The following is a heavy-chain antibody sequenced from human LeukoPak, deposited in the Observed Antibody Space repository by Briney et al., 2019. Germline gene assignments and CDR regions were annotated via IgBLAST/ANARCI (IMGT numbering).Heavy chain of an antibody. D-gene: IGHD2-8*01. V-gene: IGHV4-39*01. Sequence: SETLSLTCTVSGGSIISSSYYWGWIRQPPGKGLEWIGSIYYSGSTYYNPSLKSRVTISVDTSKNQFSLKLSSVTAADTAVYYCASTMVPSEFDPWGQGTLVTVSS. J-gene: IGHJ5*02. CDR2: IYYSGST. CDR1: GGSIISSSYY. CDR3: ASTMVPSEFDP.